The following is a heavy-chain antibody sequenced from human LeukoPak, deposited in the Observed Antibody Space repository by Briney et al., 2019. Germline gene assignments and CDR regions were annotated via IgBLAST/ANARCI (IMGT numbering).Heavy chain of an antibody. Sequence: GGSLRLSCAASGFTFSSYWMHWVRQAPGKGLVWVSRIASDGSTVYADSVKGRFTISRDNAKNTVYLQMNSLRVEDTAVYYCIGSGGWPGYWGQGTLVTVSS. CDR3: IGSGGWPGY. CDR1: GFTFSSYW. V-gene: IGHV3-74*01. J-gene: IGHJ4*02. D-gene: IGHD1-26*01. CDR2: IASDGST.